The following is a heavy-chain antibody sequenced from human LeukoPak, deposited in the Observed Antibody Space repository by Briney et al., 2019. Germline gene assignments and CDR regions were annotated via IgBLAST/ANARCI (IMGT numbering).Heavy chain of an antibody. CDR3: TRRCKDAYTLYCFDY. J-gene: IGHJ4*02. D-gene: IGHD5-24*01. V-gene: IGHV4-59*01. Sequence: PSETLSLTCTVSGGSINSYYWSWIRQPPGKGLEWIGHMYYSGGTNYNPSLKSQVTISVDTSKNQFSLKLSSVTAADTAVYYCTRRCKDAYTLYCFDYWGQGTLVTVSS. CDR1: GGSINSYY. CDR2: MYYSGGT.